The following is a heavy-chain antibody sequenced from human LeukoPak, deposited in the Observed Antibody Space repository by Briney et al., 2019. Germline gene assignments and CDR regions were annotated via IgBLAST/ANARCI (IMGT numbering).Heavy chain of an antibody. V-gene: IGHV4-4*02. CDR1: GGSISSSNW. J-gene: IGHJ4*02. Sequence: PSGTLSLTCAVSGGSISSSNWWSWVRQPPGKGLEWIGEIYHSGSTNYNPSLKSRVTISVDKSKNQFSLKLSSVTAADTAVYYCAREPAMVNNYYFDYWGQGTLVTVSS. CDR3: AREPAMVNNYYFDY. D-gene: IGHD5-18*01. CDR2: IYHSGST.